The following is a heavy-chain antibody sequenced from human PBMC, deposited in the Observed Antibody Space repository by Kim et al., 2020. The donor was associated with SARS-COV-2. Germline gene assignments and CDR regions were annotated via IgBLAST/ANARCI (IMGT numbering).Heavy chain of an antibody. Sequence: DSVKGRFTISRDNSKNTLYLQMNSLRAEDTAVYYCARGGYGDYEADAFDIWGQGTMVTVSS. CDR3: ARGGYGDYEADAFDI. V-gene: IGHV3-30*01. J-gene: IGHJ3*02. D-gene: IGHD4-17*01.